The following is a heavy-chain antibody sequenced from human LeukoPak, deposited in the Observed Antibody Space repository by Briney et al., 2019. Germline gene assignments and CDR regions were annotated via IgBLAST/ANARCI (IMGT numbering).Heavy chain of an antibody. J-gene: IGHJ4*02. CDR3: ARDLGDSGSYAFFDY. CDR1: GFTFSSYG. D-gene: IGHD3-10*01. CDR2: IWYDGSNK. V-gene: IGHV3-33*01. Sequence: GGSLRLSCAASGFTFSSYGMHWVRQALGKGLEWVAVIWYDGSNKYYADSVKGRFTISRDNSKNTLYLQMNSLRAEDTAVYYCARDLGDSGSYAFFDYWGQGTLVTVSS.